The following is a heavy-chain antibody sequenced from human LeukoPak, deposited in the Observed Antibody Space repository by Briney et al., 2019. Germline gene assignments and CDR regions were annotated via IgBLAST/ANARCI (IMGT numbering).Heavy chain of an antibody. CDR1: GGSITSYY. D-gene: IGHD4-23*01. V-gene: IGHV4-59*01. Sequence: SETLSLTCSVSGGSITSYYWSWIRQSPMKGLEWTGSVYNRGTTYYNPSLKSRVTISGDTSKNQLSLRMTYVTTADTAVYFCARDYGGNSGEFDPWGQGTLVTVSS. CDR2: VYNRGTT. CDR3: ARDYGGNSGEFDP. J-gene: IGHJ5*02.